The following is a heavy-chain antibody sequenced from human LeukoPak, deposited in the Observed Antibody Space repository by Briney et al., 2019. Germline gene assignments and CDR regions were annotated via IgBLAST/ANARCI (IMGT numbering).Heavy chain of an antibody. CDR2: ISYSGST. Sequence: SETLSLTCTVSGGSISSYYWSWIRQPAGKGLEWIGYISYSGSTNYNPSLKSRVTISIDTSKNQFSLKLNSVTAADTAVYYCAITFSSTWYTAFDIWGQGTMVTVSS. CDR3: AITFSSTWYTAFDI. D-gene: IGHD6-13*01. V-gene: IGHV4-59*01. J-gene: IGHJ3*02. CDR1: GGSISSYY.